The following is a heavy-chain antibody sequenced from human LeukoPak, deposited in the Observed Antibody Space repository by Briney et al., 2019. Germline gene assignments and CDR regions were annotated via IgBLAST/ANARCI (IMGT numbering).Heavy chain of an antibody. Sequence: PGGSLRLSCAASGFTFSSYSMNWVRQAPGKGLEWVSYISNTGSTIYYADSVRGRFTISRDNVKNSLYLQMNSLRAEDTAVYYCARGPYTSSNYFDYWGQGTLVTVSS. CDR2: ISNTGSTI. CDR3: ARGPYTSSNYFDY. J-gene: IGHJ4*02. V-gene: IGHV3-48*01. CDR1: GFTFSSYS. D-gene: IGHD6-6*01.